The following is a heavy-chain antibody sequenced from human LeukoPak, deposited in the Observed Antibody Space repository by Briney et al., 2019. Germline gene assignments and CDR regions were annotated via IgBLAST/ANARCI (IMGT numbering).Heavy chain of an antibody. J-gene: IGHJ4*02. V-gene: IGHV1-2*02. CDR3: ARVAVGYYDSSGYHYYFDY. Sequence: GASVKVSCKASGYTFTGYYMRWVRQAPGQGLEWMGWINPNSGGTNYAQKFQGRVTMTRDTSISTAYMELSRLRSDDTAVYYCARVAVGYYDSSGYHYYFDYWGQGTLVTVSS. CDR2: INPNSGGT. D-gene: IGHD3-22*01. CDR1: GYTFTGYY.